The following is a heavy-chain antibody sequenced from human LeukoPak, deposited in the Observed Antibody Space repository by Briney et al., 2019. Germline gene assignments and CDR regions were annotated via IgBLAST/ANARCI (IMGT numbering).Heavy chain of an antibody. CDR2: IYYSGST. Sequence: PSETLSLTCTVSGGSISSSSYYWGWIRQPPGKGLEWIGSIYYSGSTYYSPSLKSRVTISVDTSKDQFSLKLSSVTAADTAVYYCARRGYSSHRFDPWGQGTLVTVSS. V-gene: IGHV4-39*07. CDR3: ARRGYSSHRFDP. D-gene: IGHD4-11*01. CDR1: GGSISSSSYY. J-gene: IGHJ5*02.